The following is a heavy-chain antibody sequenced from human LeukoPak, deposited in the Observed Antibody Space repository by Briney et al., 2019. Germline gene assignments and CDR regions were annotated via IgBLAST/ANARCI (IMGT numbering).Heavy chain of an antibody. J-gene: IGHJ5*02. D-gene: IGHD4-4*01. CDR3: ARGNSNSENWFDP. Sequence: SENLSRTCAVYGVSFSGYYWGWIRQPPGNGLEWIGEINHSGSTNYNPSLKSRVTISVDTSKNQFSLKLSSVTAADTAVYYCARGNSNSENWFDPWGQGTLVTVSS. V-gene: IGHV4-34*01. CDR2: INHSGST. CDR1: GVSFSGYY.